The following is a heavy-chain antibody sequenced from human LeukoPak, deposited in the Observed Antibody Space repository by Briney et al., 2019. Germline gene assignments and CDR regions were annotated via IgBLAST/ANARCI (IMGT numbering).Heavy chain of an antibody. V-gene: IGHV3-23*01. D-gene: IGHD2-8*01. J-gene: IGHJ4*02. CDR2: ISGSGGST. CDR1: GFTFSSYA. CDR3: AKPDIVLMPYGPRE. Sequence: GGSLRLSCAASGFTFSSYAMSWVRQAPGKGLEWVSAISGSGGSTYYADSVKGRFTISRDNSKNTLYLQMNNLRAEDTAVYYCAKPDIVLMPYGPREWGQGTLVTVSS.